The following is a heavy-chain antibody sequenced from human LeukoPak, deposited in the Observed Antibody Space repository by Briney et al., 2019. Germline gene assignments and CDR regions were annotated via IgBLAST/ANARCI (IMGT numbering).Heavy chain of an antibody. J-gene: IGHJ4*02. CDR2: ICSGGST. CDR1: GFTVSSNY. Sequence: GGSLRLSCAASGFTVSSNYMSWVRQAPGKGLERVSVICSGGSTYYGDSVKGRFTISRDNSKNTLYLQMNSLRAEDTAVYYCARGLKYSTGWYYFDYWGQGTLVTVSS. V-gene: IGHV3-53*01. D-gene: IGHD6-19*01. CDR3: ARGLKYSTGWYYFDY.